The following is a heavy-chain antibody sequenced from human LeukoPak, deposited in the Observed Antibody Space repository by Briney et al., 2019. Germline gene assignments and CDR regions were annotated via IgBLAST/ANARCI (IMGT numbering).Heavy chain of an antibody. CDR1: GGSISSYS. Sequence: SETLSLTCTVSGGSISSYSWSWIRQPPGKGLEWIGYIYYSVSTNYNPSLKSRVTISVDTSKNQFSLKLSSVTAADTAVYYCARDLSADWFDPWGQGPLVTVSS. D-gene: IGHD3-16*02. V-gene: IGHV4-59*01. CDR2: IYYSVST. J-gene: IGHJ5*02. CDR3: ARDLSADWFDP.